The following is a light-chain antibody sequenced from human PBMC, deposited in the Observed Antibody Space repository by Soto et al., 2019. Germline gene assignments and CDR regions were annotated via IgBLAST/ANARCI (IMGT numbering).Light chain of an antibody. V-gene: IGLV1-44*01. CDR3: AAGDATLNVPVFV. CDR1: SSNIGSNT. Sequence: QSVLTQPPSASGTPGQRVTISCSGSSSNIGSNTVNWYQQLPGTAPKLLIYSNNQRPSGVPDRFSGSKSGTSASLAISGLQFEDEADFYCAAGDATLNVPVFVLGTGTKVTVL. J-gene: IGLJ1*01. CDR2: SNN.